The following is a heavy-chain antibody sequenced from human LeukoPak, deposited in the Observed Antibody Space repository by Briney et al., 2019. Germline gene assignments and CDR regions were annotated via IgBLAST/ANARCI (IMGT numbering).Heavy chain of an antibody. J-gene: IGHJ4*02. CDR3: ASRYCSGGSCYNRYYFDY. D-gene: IGHD2-15*01. CDR1: GFTFTNYA. V-gene: IGHV3-23*01. CDR2: ITGGGGST. Sequence: GGSLRLSCAASGFTFTNYAMSWVRQAPGKGLEWVSAITGGGGSTYYADSVKGRFTISRDNSKNTLYLQMNSLRAEDTAIYYCASRYCSGGSCYNRYYFDYWGQGTLVTVPS.